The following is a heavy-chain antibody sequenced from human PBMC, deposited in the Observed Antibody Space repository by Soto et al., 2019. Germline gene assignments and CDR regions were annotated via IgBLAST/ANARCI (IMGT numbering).Heavy chain of an antibody. CDR2: IKQDGSEK. D-gene: IGHD2-15*01. J-gene: IGHJ4*02. CDR1: GFTFSSYW. CDR3: ARETDNCSGGSCYSYYFDY. V-gene: IGHV3-7*05. Sequence: EVQLVESGGGLVQPGGSLRLSCAASGFTFSSYWMSWVRQAPGKGLEWVANIKQDGSEKYYVDSVKGRFTISRDNAKNSLYLQKNSLRAEDTAVYYCARETDNCSGGSCYSYYFDYWGQGTLVTVPS.